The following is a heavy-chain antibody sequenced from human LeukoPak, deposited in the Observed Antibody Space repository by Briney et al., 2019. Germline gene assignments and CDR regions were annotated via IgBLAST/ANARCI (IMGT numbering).Heavy chain of an antibody. Sequence: PGGSLRLSCAASGFTVSSNYMSWVRQAPGKGLEWVSVIYTGGSTYYADSVKGRFTISRGNSKNTLYLQMNSLRADDTAVYYCAKGRGSWPCYFDYWGQGTLVTVSS. D-gene: IGHD6-13*01. CDR3: AKGRGSWPCYFDY. CDR2: IYTGGST. CDR1: GFTVSSNY. V-gene: IGHV3-53*01. J-gene: IGHJ4*02.